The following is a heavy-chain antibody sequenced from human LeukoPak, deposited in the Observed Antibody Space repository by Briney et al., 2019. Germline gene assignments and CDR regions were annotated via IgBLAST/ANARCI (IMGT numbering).Heavy chain of an antibody. CDR1: GGSISSLNL. CDR2: MYLDGRT. V-gene: IGHV4-4*02. Sequence: PSETLSLTCAVSGGSISSLNLWSWLRPPPGKGLEWVGEMYLDGRTNFHPSVRGRVTIFIDKPKNQLSLQLTSVTAADTAVYYCAGLEGRYSTDWFYFFDYWGQGALVTVSS. CDR3: AGLEGRYSTDWFYFFDY. J-gene: IGHJ4*02. D-gene: IGHD6-19*01.